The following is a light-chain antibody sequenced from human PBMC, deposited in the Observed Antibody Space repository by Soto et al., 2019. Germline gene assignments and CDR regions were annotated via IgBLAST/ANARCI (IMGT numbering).Light chain of an antibody. CDR2: EVF. Sequence: QSVLTQPPSASGSPGHSFTISCTGTKNDIGVYDFVSWYQHHPGKAPRLIIYEVFQRPSGVPDRFSGSKSGNTASLTVSGLQAADEADYFCKSYAGSNTYVFGSGTKVTVL. J-gene: IGLJ1*01. CDR3: KSYAGSNTYV. V-gene: IGLV2-8*01. CDR1: KNDIGVYDF.